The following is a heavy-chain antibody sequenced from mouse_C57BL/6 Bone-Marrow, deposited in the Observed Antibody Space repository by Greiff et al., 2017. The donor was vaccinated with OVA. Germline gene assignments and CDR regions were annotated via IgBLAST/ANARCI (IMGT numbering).Heavy chain of an antibody. CDR1: GYTFTSYW. V-gene: IGHV1-55*01. CDR3: ARWGYYGSSYGAY. CDR2: IYPGSGST. D-gene: IGHD1-1*01. J-gene: IGHJ3*01. Sequence: QVQLQQSGAELVKPGASVKMSCKASGYTFTSYWITWVKQRPGQGLEWIGDIYPGSGSTNYNEKFKSKATLTVDTSSSTAYMQLSSLTSEDSAVYYCARWGYYGSSYGAYWGQGTLVTVSA.